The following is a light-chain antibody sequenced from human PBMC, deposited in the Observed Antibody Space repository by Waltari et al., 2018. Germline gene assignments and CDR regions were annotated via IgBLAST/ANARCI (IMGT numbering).Light chain of an antibody. V-gene: IGLV4-69*01. CDR3: QTWGFGIEV. Sequence: QLVLTQPPSASASLGASVKLTCTLSSGHSDYAIAWHQQQPRKGPRYLMRVNSDGSHKKGDWIPDRFSGSSSGAERFLTISSLQSEDEADYFCQTWGFGIEVFGGGTKLTVL. J-gene: IGLJ3*02. CDR2: VNSDGSH. CDR1: SGHSDYA.